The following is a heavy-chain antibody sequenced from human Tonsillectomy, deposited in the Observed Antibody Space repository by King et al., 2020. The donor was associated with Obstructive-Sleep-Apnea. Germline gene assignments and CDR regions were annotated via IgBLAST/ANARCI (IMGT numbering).Heavy chain of an antibody. V-gene: IGHV4-39*07. Sequence: QLQESGPGLVKPSETLSLTCTVSGDSISSITYYWGWIRQPPGKGLEWIGNIYYTESTYYNPSLKSRVTISVDTSKNQFSLKLHSVTAADTAVYFCASSIRNPTPSYAMDVWGQGTTVTVSS. CDR2: IYYTEST. CDR3: ASSIRNPTPSYAMDV. J-gene: IGHJ6*02. D-gene: IGHD5-12*01. CDR1: GDSISSITYY.